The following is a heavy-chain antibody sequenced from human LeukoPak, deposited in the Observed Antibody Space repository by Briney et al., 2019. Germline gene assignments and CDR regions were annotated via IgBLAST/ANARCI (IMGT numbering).Heavy chain of an antibody. CDR1: GGSISSYY. J-gene: IGHJ4*02. Sequence: SETLSLTCTVSGGSISSYYWSWFRQPAGQGLEWIGHIYNSGSTNYNPSLKGRVTMSVATSKNQFSLHLSSVTAADTAVYYCARSAFLVTAPGLYYFDYWGQGTLVTVSS. CDR2: IYNSGST. V-gene: IGHV4-4*07. CDR3: ARSAFLVTAPGLYYFDY. D-gene: IGHD6-13*01.